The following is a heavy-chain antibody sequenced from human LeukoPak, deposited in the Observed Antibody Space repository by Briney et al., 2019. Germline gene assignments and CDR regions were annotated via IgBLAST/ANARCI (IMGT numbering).Heavy chain of an antibody. V-gene: IGHV4-39*07. CDR2: IYYSGST. J-gene: IGHJ4*02. CDR1: GGSISSSSYY. D-gene: IGHD3-10*01. Sequence: SETLSLTCTVSGGSISSSSYYWGWIRQPPGKGLEWIGSIYYSGSTYYNPSLKSRVTISVDTSKNQFSLKLSSVTAADTAVYYCARAVPPGYYYGSGSYSHFDYWGQGTLVTVSS. CDR3: ARAVPPGYYYGSGSYSHFDY.